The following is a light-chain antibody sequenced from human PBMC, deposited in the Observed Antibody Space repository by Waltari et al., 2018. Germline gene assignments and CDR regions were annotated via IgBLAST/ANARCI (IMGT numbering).Light chain of an antibody. Sequence: SYELRQPSSVSVSPGQTATITCSGNALPKQYAYWYQQKPGQAPVLVIYKDTERPSGIPERFSGSKSGTTVTLTISGVQAEDEADYYCQSADSSGTYYVFGTGTKVTVL. CDR3: QSADSSGTYYV. J-gene: IGLJ1*01. CDR2: KDT. CDR1: ALPKQY. V-gene: IGLV3-25*03.